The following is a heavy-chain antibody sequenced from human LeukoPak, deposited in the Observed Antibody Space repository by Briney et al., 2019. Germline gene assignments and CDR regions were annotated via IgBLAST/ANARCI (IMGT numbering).Heavy chain of an antibody. D-gene: IGHD3-22*01. CDR2: IYNSGST. CDR3: ARRGYYYNSSYYYYFDY. J-gene: IGHJ4*02. Sequence: SETLSLTCTVSGGSISSYYWSWIRQPPGKGPEWIGDIYNSGSTNYNPSLKSRVTISVDTSNNQFSLKLSFVTAADTAVYYCARRGYYYNSSYYYYFDYWGQGTLVTVSS. V-gene: IGHV4-59*08. CDR1: GGSISSYY.